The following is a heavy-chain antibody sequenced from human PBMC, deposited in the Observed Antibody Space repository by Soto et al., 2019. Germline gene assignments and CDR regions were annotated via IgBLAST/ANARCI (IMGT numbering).Heavy chain of an antibody. CDR3: ARRYGDASDY. CDR2: IYYSGST. V-gene: IGHV4-59*08. D-gene: IGHD4-17*01. CDR1: GGSISSYY. Sequence: QVQLQESGPGLVKPSETLSLTCTVSGGSISSYYWSWIRQPPGKGLEWIGYIYYSGSTNYNPSLKSRVTISVDTSKNPFALKLSSVTAADTAVYYCARRYGDASDYWGQGTLVTVSS. J-gene: IGHJ4*02.